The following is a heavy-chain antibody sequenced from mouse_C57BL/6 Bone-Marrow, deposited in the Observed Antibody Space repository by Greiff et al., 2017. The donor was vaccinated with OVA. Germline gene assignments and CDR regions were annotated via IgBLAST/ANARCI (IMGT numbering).Heavy chain of an antibody. CDR1: GYTFTDYY. CDR3: ARGTGADWYCDV. D-gene: IGHD4-1*01. CDR2: INPNNGGT. Sequence: VQLQQSGPELVKPGASVKISCKASGYTFTDYYMNWVKQSHGKSLEWIGDINPNNGGTSYNQKFKGKATLTVDKSSSTAYMELRSLTSEDAAVDYCARGTGADWYCDVWGKGTTVTVSS. V-gene: IGHV1-26*01. J-gene: IGHJ1*03.